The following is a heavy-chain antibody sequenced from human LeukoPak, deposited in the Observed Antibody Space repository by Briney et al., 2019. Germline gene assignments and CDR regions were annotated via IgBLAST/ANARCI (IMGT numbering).Heavy chain of an antibody. CDR1: RYDINSVYY. V-gene: IGHV4-38-2*02. CDR3: ARAGGYYGSGSFLDY. Sequence: SETLSLICTVSRYDINSVYYWGWIRQPPGKGLGWIGSIYHSGSTYYNASLKSRVTISMDTSRNKFSLNLNSVTAADTAVYYCARAGGYYGSGSFLDYWGQGLLVTVSS. CDR2: IYHSGST. D-gene: IGHD3-10*01. J-gene: IGHJ4*02.